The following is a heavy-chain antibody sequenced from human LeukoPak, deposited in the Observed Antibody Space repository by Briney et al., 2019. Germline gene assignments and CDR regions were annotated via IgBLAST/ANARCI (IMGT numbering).Heavy chain of an antibody. J-gene: IGHJ6*03. CDR2: INPSGGST. D-gene: IGHD2-2*01. Sequence: ASVTVSCKASGYTFTSYYMHWVRQAPGQGLEWMGIINPSGGSTSYAQKFQGRVTMTRDMSTSTVYMELSSLRSEDTAVYYCATGGHCSSTSCYALYYYYMDVWGKGTTVTVSS. CDR3: ATGGHCSSTSCYALYYYYMDV. V-gene: IGHV1-46*01. CDR1: GYTFTSYY.